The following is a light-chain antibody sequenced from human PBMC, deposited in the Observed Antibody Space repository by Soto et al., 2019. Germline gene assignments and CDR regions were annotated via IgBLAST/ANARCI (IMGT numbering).Light chain of an antibody. V-gene: IGLV2-14*01. J-gene: IGLJ3*02. CDR1: SSDLGNYKY. Sequence: QSVLTQPASVSGSPGQSVTIPCTGTSSDLGNYKYVSWYQQYPGKPPQLLIYEVTNRPLGVSNRFSGSKSGNTASLTISGLPADDEAYYCCSSYTTTITVFGGGTKLTVL. CDR2: EVT. CDR3: SSYTTTITV.